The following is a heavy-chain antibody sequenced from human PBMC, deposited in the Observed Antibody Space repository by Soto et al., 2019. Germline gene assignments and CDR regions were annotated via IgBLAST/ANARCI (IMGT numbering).Heavy chain of an antibody. D-gene: IGHD1-26*01. CDR1: GFTFSSYA. Sequence: QVQLVESGGGVVQPGRSLRLSCAASGFTFSSYAMHWVRQAPGKGLEWVAVISYDGSNKYYADSVKGRFTISRDNSKNTLYLQMNSRRAEDTAVHYCAGGGYSGSYLVEGSYWYFDLWGRGTLVTVSS. V-gene: IGHV3-30-3*01. J-gene: IGHJ2*01. CDR2: ISYDGSNK. CDR3: AGGGYSGSYLVEGSYWYFDL.